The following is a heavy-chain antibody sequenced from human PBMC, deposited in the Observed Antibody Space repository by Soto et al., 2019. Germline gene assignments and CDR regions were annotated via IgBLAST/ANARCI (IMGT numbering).Heavy chain of an antibody. CDR2: FRIDSNHI. CDR1: GFIFTSYS. D-gene: IGHD1-26*01. J-gene: IGHJ4*02. Sequence: EVQLVEAGGGLVQPGGSLRLSCAASGFIFTSYSMNWVRQAPGKGLEWLSYFRIDSNHIGYADSVRGRFTISSDIAKNSLYLQMNSLRDEDTAVYYCARDLSYAFDYWGQGTLVTVSS. V-gene: IGHV3-48*02. CDR3: ARDLSYAFDY.